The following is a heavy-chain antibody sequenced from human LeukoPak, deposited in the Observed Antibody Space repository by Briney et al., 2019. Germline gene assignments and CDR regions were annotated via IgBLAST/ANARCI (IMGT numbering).Heavy chain of an antibody. Sequence: PGGSLRLSCAASGFTFSSYAMSWVRQAPGKGLEWVSAISGSGGSTYYADSVKGRFTISRDNSKNTLYLQMNSLRAEDTAVYYCAKVSAMVVVGEYFDYWGQGTLVTVSS. J-gene: IGHJ4*02. V-gene: IGHV3-23*01. CDR2: ISGSGGST. D-gene: IGHD3-22*01. CDR1: GFTFSSYA. CDR3: AKVSAMVVVGEYFDY.